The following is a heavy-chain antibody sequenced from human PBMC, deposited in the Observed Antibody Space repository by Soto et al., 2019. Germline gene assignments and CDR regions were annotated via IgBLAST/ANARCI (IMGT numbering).Heavy chain of an antibody. CDR3: ARDPPPPVLRYFRPQGYYGMDV. CDR2: IIPIFGTA. CDR1: GGTFSSYS. V-gene: IGHV1-69*13. D-gene: IGHD3-9*01. J-gene: IGHJ6*02. Sequence: GASVKVSCKGSGGTFSSYSISWVRQAPGQGLEWMGGIIPIFGTANYAQKFQGRVTITADESTSTAYMELSSLRSEDTAVYYCARDPPPPVLRYFRPQGYYGMDVWGQGTTVTVSS.